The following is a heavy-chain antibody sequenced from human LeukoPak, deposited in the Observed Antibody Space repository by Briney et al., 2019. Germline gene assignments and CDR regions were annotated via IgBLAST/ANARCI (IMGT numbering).Heavy chain of an antibody. J-gene: IGHJ3*02. CDR2: INPNSGGT. CDR1: GYTFSVYY. Sequence: ASVKVSCKASGYTFSVYYLHWVRQAPGQGLEWMGWINPNSGGTNYAQKFQGRVTMTRDTSISTAYMELSRLRSDDTAVYYCARVRMATSRTFDIWGQGTMVTVSS. D-gene: IGHD5-24*01. CDR3: ARVRMATSRTFDI. V-gene: IGHV1-2*02.